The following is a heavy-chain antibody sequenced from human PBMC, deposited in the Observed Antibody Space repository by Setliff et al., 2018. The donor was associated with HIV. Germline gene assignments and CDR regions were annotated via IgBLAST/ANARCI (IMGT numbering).Heavy chain of an antibody. J-gene: IGHJ6*02. V-gene: IGHV1-3*04. D-gene: IGHD6-13*01. Sequence: ASVKVSCKASGYTFTKYAMHWVRQAPGQRLEWMGWINTGNGNTKYSQKFQGRVTITADESTSTAYMELSSLRSEDTAVYYCAKDISASALYYYGMDVWGQGTTVTVSS. CDR2: INTGNGNT. CDR1: GYTFTKYA. CDR3: AKDISASALYYYGMDV.